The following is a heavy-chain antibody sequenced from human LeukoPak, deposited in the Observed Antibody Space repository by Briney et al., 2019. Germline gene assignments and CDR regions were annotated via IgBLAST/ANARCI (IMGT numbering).Heavy chain of an antibody. V-gene: IGHV1-2*02. J-gene: IGHJ5*02. CDR1: GYTFTGYY. CDR3: ARNFDMKGFDP. CDR2: INSDSGFT. Sequence: ASVKVSCKASGYTFTGYYMNWVRQAPGQGLEGMGWINSDSGFTKYAQKFQGRVTMTRDTSITTVYMDLTRLTSDDTAVHYCARNFDMKGFDPWGQGTLVTVSS. D-gene: IGHD3-9*01.